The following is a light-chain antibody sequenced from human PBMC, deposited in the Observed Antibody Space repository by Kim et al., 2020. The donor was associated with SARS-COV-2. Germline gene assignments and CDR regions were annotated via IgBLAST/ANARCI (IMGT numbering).Light chain of an antibody. CDR1: RGATTLS. CDR2: IYNGSNY. V-gene: IGLV4-69*02. J-gene: IGLJ3*02. Sequence: ASVKFTFSLARGATTLSIALVRQQPERGHRYLMKIYNGSNYRNGDRIPARFSGSSSGAERYLTISSLQSDDEADYYCQAWGTGKGVFGGGTKLTVL. CDR3: QAWGTGKGV.